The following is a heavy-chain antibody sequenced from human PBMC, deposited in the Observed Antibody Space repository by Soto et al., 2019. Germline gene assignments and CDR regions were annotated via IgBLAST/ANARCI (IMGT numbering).Heavy chain of an antibody. J-gene: IGHJ4*02. D-gene: IGHD6-13*01. Sequence: PGGSLRLSCAASGFTFSSYGMHWVRQAPGKGLEWVAAISYDGSNKYYADSVKGRFTISRDNSKNTLYLQMNSLRAEDTAVYYCAGEAGSHFDHWGQGTLVTVSS. CDR1: GFTFSSYG. CDR2: ISYDGSNK. CDR3: AGEAGSHFDH. V-gene: IGHV3-30*03.